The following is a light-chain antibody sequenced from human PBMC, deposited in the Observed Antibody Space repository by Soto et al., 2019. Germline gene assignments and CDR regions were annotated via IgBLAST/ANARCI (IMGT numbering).Light chain of an antibody. V-gene: IGKV3-11*01. CDR1: QSVSSY. Sequence: EIVLTQSPATLSLSTGERATLSCRASQSVSSYLAWYQQKPGQAPRLLIYDASSRATGIPPRFSGSGSGTGFTLTISSLEPEDSAVYYCQQRNMWLITFGQGARLEI. J-gene: IGKJ5*01. CDR3: QQRNMWLIT. CDR2: DAS.